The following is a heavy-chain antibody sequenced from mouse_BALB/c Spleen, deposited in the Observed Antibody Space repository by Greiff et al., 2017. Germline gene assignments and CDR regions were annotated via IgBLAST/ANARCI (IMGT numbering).Heavy chain of an antibody. CDR1: GFNIKDTY. Sequence: EVQVVESGAELVKPGASVKLSCTASGFNIKDTYMHWVKQRPEQGLEWIGRIDPANGNTKYDPKFQGKATITADTSSNTAYLQLSSLTSEDTAVYYCARGEGGYYGYWGQGTTLTVSS. J-gene: IGHJ2*01. CDR3: ARGEGGYYGY. CDR2: IDPANGNT. V-gene: IGHV14-3*02. D-gene: IGHD2-3*01.